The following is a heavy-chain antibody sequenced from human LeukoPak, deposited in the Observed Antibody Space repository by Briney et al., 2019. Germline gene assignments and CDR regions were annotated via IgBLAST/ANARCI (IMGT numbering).Heavy chain of an antibody. CDR1: GFIFSSYS. CDR3: AKIHDYGDPDHDY. J-gene: IGHJ4*02. V-gene: IGHV3-48*04. D-gene: IGHD4-17*01. CDR2: ISSSSSTI. Sequence: QSGGSLRLSCAASGFIFSSYSVNWVRQAPGKGLEWVSYISSSSSTIYYADSVKGRFTISRDNAKNSLYLQMNSLRAEDTAVYYCAKIHDYGDPDHDYWGQGTLVTVSS.